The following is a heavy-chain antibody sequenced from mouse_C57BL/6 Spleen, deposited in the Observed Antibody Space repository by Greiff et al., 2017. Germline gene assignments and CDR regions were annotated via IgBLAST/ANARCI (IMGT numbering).Heavy chain of an antibody. J-gene: IGHJ3*01. V-gene: IGHV14-4*01. CDR1: GFNIQDDY. Sequence: VQLQQSGAELVRPGASVQLSCTASGFNIQDDYLHWVKQRPEQGLEWIGWIDPENGDTEYASKFQGKATITADTASNTASLQLSSLTSEDTAVYCCTTGFAYWGHGALGTVS. CDR3: TTGFAY. CDR2: IDPENGDT.